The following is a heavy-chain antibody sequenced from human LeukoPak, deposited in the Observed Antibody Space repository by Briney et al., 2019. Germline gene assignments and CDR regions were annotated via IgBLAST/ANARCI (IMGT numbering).Heavy chain of an antibody. V-gene: IGHV4-34*01. D-gene: IGHD5-18*01. CDR3: AVHGYSYGRRFDY. J-gene: IGHJ4*02. CDR2: INHSGST. Sequence: SETLSLTCAVYGGSFSGYYWSWIRQPPGKGLEWIGEINHSGSTNYNPSLKSRVTISVDTSKNQFSLKLSSVTAADTAVYYCAVHGYSYGRRFDYWGQGTLVTVSS. CDR1: GGSFSGYY.